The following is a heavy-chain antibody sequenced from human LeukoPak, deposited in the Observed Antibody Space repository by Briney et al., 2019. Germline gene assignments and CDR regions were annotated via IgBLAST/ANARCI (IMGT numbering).Heavy chain of an antibody. J-gene: IGHJ4*02. Sequence: ASETLSLTCAVYGGSFSGYYWSWIRQPPGKGLEWIGEINHSGSTNYNPSLKSRVTISVDTSKNQFSLKLSSVTAADTAVYYCALSGSGYYPEFDYWGQGTLVTVSS. CDR2: INHSGST. CDR3: ALSGSGYYPEFDY. CDR1: GGSFSGYY. V-gene: IGHV4-34*01. D-gene: IGHD3-22*01.